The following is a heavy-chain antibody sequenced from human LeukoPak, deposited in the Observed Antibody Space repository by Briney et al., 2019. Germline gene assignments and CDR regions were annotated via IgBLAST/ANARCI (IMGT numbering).Heavy chain of an antibody. CDR1: GYSFSGHY. D-gene: IGHD1-14*01. V-gene: IGHV1-2*04. CDR3: ARGHLLWYNTNYFFDY. J-gene: IGHJ4*02. CDR2: INPNSGGT. Sequence: ASVKVSCKASGYSFSGHYMHWVRQAPGQGLEWMGWINPNSGGTKYAQKFQGWVSMTRDTSINTAYMELNRLKSDDTAVYYCARGHLLWYNTNYFFDYWGQGTLVTVSS.